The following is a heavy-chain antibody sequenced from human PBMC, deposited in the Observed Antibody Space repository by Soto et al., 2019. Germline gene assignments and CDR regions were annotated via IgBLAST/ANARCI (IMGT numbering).Heavy chain of an antibody. Sequence: SETLSLTCAVAGGSISSGGYSWSWIRQPPGKGLEWIGYIYHSGSTYYNPSLKSRVTISVDRSKNQFSLKLSSVTAADTAVYYCARDSYGVINYWGQGTLVT. D-gene: IGHD4-17*01. J-gene: IGHJ4*02. CDR1: GGSISSGGYS. V-gene: IGHV4-30-2*01. CDR2: IYHSGST. CDR3: ARDSYGVINY.